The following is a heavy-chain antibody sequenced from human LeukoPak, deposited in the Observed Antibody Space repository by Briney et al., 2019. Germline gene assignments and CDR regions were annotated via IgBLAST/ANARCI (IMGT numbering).Heavy chain of an antibody. Sequence: GASVKVSCKVSGYTLTELSMHWVRQAPGKGLEWMGGFDPEDGGTIYAQKFQGRITLTEDTSTDTAYMELRSLSSEDTAVYYCATARVRLGELSLPEVRDDWGQGTLISVSS. CDR3: ATARVRLGELSLPEVRDD. CDR2: FDPEDGGT. V-gene: IGHV1-24*01. D-gene: IGHD3-16*02. J-gene: IGHJ4*02. CDR1: GYTLTELS.